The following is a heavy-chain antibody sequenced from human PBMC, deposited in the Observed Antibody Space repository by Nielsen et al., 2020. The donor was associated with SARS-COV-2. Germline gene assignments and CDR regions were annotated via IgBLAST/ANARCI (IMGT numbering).Heavy chain of an antibody. CDR2: FDPEDGET. V-gene: IGHV1-24*01. CDR1: GYTLTELS. Sequence: VQVSCKVSGYTLTELSMHWVRQAPGKGLEWMGGFDPEDGETIYAQKFQGRVTMTEDTSTDTAYMELSSLRSEDTAVYYCATSITMVRGVTPTYYYYGMDVWGQGTTVTVSS. J-gene: IGHJ6*02. D-gene: IGHD3-10*01. CDR3: ATSITMVRGVTPTYYYYGMDV.